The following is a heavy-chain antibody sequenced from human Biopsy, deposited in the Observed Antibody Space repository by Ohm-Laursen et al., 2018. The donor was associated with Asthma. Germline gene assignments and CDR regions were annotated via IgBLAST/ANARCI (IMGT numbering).Heavy chain of an antibody. V-gene: IGHV4-30-4*01. Sequence: TLSLTCVVSGGYTGSSDHHWAWIRQAPGKGLEWIGFVFWSGSTHYSRSLERRVSISIDTATNEFSMKLWSVTPADTAVYFCARAVSYGDIYFGIDVWGPGNTVVVS. J-gene: IGHJ6*02. D-gene: IGHD4-17*01. CDR2: VFWSGST. CDR1: GGYTGSSDHH. CDR3: ARAVSYGDIYFGIDV.